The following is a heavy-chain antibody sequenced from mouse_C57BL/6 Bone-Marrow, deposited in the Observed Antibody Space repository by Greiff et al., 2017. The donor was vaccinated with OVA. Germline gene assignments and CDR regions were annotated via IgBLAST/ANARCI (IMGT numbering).Heavy chain of an antibody. Sequence: VQLKESGPELVKPGASVKMSCKASGYTFTDYNMHWVKQSHGKSLEWIGYINPNNGGTSYNQKFKGKATLTVNKSSSTAYMELRSLTSEDSAVYYCARRGSSGYYFDYWGQGTTLTVSS. CDR3: ARRGSSGYYFDY. V-gene: IGHV1-22*01. D-gene: IGHD3-2*02. CDR1: GYTFTDYN. CDR2: INPNNGGT. J-gene: IGHJ2*01.